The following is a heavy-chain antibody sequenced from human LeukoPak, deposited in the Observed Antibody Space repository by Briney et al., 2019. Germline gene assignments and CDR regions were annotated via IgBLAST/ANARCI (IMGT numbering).Heavy chain of an antibody. CDR2: INPSGDST. V-gene: IGHV1-46*01. J-gene: IGHJ5*02. D-gene: IGHD3-22*01. Sequence: ASVKVSCKASGYTFTSYYMHWVRQAPGQGLEWMGIINPSGDSTSYAQRFQGRVTMTRDMSTSTVYMELSSLRSEDTAVYYCARGITYYYDSSGYFRSYNWFDPWGQGTLVTVSS. CDR1: GYTFTSYY. CDR3: ARGITYYYDSSGYFRSYNWFDP.